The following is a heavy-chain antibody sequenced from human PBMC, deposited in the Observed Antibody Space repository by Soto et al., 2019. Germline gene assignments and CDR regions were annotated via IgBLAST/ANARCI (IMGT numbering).Heavy chain of an antibody. CDR2: IYHSGST. Sequence: SETLSLTCAVSGGSISSSNWWSWVRQPPGKGLEWIGEIYHSGSTNYNPSLKSRVTISVDKSKNQFSLKLSSVTAADTAVYYCARFIQGHPQITMIVQPKLGTDNWFDPWGQGTLVTVSS. CDR3: ARFIQGHPQITMIVQPKLGTDNWFDP. V-gene: IGHV4-4*02. D-gene: IGHD3-22*01. J-gene: IGHJ5*02. CDR1: GGSISSSNW.